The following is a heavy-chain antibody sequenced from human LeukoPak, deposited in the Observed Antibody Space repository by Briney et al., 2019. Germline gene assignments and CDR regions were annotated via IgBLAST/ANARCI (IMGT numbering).Heavy chain of an antibody. D-gene: IGHD3-22*01. J-gene: IGHJ4*02. CDR3: AKKSDSSGYPYYFDY. V-gene: IGHV3-23*01. Sequence: GGTLRLSCAASGFTFSSYGMSWVRQAPGKGLEWVSAIGGSGGSTYYADSVKGRFTISRDNSKNTLYLQMNSLRAEDTAVYYCAKKSDSSGYPYYFDYWGQGTLVTVSS. CDR1: GFTFSSYG. CDR2: IGGSGGST.